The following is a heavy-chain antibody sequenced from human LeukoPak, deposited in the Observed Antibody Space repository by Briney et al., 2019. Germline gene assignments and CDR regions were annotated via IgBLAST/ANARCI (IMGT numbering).Heavy chain of an antibody. Sequence: ASVKVSCKASGYTFTGYYMHWVRQAPGQGLEWMGWINPNSGGTNYAQRFQGRVTMTRDTSISTAYMELSRLRSDDTAVYYCARLGVLNVWGSYRPVYYFDYWGQGTLVTVSS. CDR2: INPNSGGT. CDR1: GYTFTGYY. D-gene: IGHD3-16*02. CDR3: ARLGVLNVWGSYRPVYYFDY. J-gene: IGHJ4*02. V-gene: IGHV1-2*02.